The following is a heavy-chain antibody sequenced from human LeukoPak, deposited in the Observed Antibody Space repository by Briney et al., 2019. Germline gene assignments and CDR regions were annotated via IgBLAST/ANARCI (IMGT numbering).Heavy chain of an antibody. J-gene: IGHJ4*02. CDR1: GFTFSSYG. CDR2: IWYDGSNK. Sequence: GGSLRLSCAVSGFTFSSYGMHWVRQAPGKGLEWVAVIWYDGSNKYYADSVKGRFTISRDNSKNTLYLQMNSLRAEDTAVYYCAKGGSGSYYLGEDYWGQGTLVTVSS. D-gene: IGHD3-10*01. V-gene: IGHV3-33*08. CDR3: AKGGSGSYYLGEDY.